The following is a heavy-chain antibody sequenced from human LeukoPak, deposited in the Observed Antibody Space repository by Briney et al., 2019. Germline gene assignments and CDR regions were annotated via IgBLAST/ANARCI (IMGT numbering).Heavy chain of an antibody. CDR3: ARDIGLDYSSSSFASDI. Sequence: SETLSLTCTVSGGSVSTHYWSWFRQPARKRLEWIGRIYSGGSTNYKSSLQTRATMPVDTSKNHLPLTLRSVTAADTAVYYCARDIGLDYSSSSFASDIWGQGTLVTVSS. J-gene: IGHJ3*02. D-gene: IGHD6-6*01. CDR1: GGSVSTHY. CDR2: IYSGGST. V-gene: IGHV4-4*07.